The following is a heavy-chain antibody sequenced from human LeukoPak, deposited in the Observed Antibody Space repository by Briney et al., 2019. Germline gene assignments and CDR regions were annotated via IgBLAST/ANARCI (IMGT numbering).Heavy chain of an antibody. CDR1: GFTFSSYW. CDR2: TNSDGSST. V-gene: IGHV3-74*01. CDR3: ARDCSSTSCYRSAFDP. J-gene: IGHJ5*02. D-gene: IGHD2-2*02. Sequence: GGSLRLTCAASGFTFSSYWMHWVRQAPGKGLVWVSRTNSDGSSTSYADSVKGRFTISRDNAKNTLYLQMNSLRAEDTAVYYCARDCSSTSCYRSAFDPWGQGTLVTVSS.